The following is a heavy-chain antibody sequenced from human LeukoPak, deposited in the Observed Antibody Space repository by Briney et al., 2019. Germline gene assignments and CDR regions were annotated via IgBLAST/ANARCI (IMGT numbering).Heavy chain of an antibody. V-gene: IGHV5-51*01. Sequence: GASLKISCQGSGYRFTSYWIGWVRPMPGKGLEWRGMIYPGDSDTRYSPSFQGQVTISADQSISTAYLQWSSLKASDTAMYYCARLYEARLYFDYWGQGTLVTVSP. CDR1: GYRFTSYW. J-gene: IGHJ4*02. CDR2: IYPGDSDT. CDR3: ARLYEARLYFDY. D-gene: IGHD5/OR15-5a*01.